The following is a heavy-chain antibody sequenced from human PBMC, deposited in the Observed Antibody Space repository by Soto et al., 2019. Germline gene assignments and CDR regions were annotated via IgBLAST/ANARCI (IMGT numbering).Heavy chain of an antibody. J-gene: IGHJ6*03. D-gene: IGHD1-26*01. V-gene: IGHV5-51*01. Sequence: LGESLKISCKGCGCGFSSYWIGWGRQRPWKGLEWMGIIYPGDSDTRYSPSFQGQVTISADKSISTAYLQWSSLKASDTAMYYCARRYSGEDWPPYNYYYSTEFSGKGTTVTV. CDR1: GCGFSSYW. CDR2: IYPGDSDT. CDR3: ARRYSGEDWPPYNYYYSTEF.